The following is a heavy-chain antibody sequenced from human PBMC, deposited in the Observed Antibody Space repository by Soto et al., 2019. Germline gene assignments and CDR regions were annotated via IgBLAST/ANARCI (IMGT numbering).Heavy chain of an antibody. V-gene: IGHV3-23*01. D-gene: IGHD2-15*01. CDR3: AKAKVVVVVAAAVCFYY. Sequence: EVQLLESGGGLVQPGGSLRLSCAASGFTFSSYAMSWVRQAPGKGLEWVSAISGSGGSTYYADSVKGRFTISRDKSKNTLYRQWNSLRAEDTAVYYCAKAKVVVVVAAAVCFYYWGQGTLVTVSS. CDR1: GFTFSSYA. CDR2: ISGSGGST. J-gene: IGHJ4*02.